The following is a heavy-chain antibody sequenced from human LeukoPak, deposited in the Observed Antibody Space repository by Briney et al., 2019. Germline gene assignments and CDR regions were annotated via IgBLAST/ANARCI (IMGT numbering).Heavy chain of an antibody. J-gene: IGHJ6*02. CDR2: INHSGST. Sequence: SETLSLTCAVYGGSFSGYYWSWSRQRPGKGLEWNGEINHSGSTNYNPSLKSRVTISVDTSKNQFSLKLSSVTAADTAVYYCARGRYYYDSSGLYGMDVWGQGTTVTVSS. V-gene: IGHV4-34*01. CDR3: ARGRYYYDSSGLYGMDV. D-gene: IGHD3-22*01. CDR1: GGSFSGYY.